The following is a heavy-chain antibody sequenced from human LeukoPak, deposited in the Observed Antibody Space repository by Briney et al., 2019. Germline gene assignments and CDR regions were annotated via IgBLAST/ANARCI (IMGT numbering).Heavy chain of an antibody. Sequence: SETLSLTCTVYGGSISSYYWSWIRQPPGKGLEWIGYIYYSGSTNYNPSLKSRVTISVDTSKNQFSLKLSSVTAADTAVYYCARALRSVDTAMAFDYWGQGTLVTVSS. V-gene: IGHV4-59*01. CDR3: ARALRSVDTAMAFDY. D-gene: IGHD5-18*01. CDR2: IYYSGST. J-gene: IGHJ4*02. CDR1: GGSISSYY.